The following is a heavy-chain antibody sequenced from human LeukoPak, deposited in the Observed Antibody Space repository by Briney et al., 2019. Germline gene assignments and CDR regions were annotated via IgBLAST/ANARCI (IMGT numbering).Heavy chain of an antibody. Sequence: SVKVSCKACGGTFSSYAISWVRQAPGQGLDWMGWVIPILGIANYAQKLQGRVTITADKSTSTAYPELSSLSSGAPAAYYCAGNPPRIAPWGQGTLVTVSS. CDR3: AGNPPRIAP. D-gene: IGHD2/OR15-2a*01. J-gene: IGHJ5*02. CDR1: GGTFSSYA. V-gene: IGHV1-69*10. CDR2: VIPILGIA.